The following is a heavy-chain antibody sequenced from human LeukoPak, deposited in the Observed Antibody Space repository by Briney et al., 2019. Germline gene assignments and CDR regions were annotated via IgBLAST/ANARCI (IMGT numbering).Heavy chain of an antibody. CDR3: AKDRSIGTYFTFDS. D-gene: IGHD1-26*01. CDR1: GFTLSSYE. Sequence: GGSLRLSCTASGFTLSSYEMSWIRQAPGKGLEWVSSIDYSGGSTYYADSVKGRFTISRDNSKNTLYLQLNSLRGDDTAVYYCAKDRSIGTYFTFDSWGQGTLVTVSS. CDR2: IDYSGGST. V-gene: IGHV3-23*01. J-gene: IGHJ4*02.